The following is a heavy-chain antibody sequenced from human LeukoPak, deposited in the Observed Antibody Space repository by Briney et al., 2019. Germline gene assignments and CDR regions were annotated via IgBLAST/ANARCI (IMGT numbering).Heavy chain of an antibody. CDR2: IYYSGNT. CDR3: ARHWGQYSSGRQHFDF. J-gene: IGHJ4*02. CDR1: GGSISSYY. V-gene: IGHV4-59*08. Sequence: ASETLSLTCTVSGGSISSYYWSWIRQPPGKGLEWIGYIYYSGNTNYNPSLKSRVTISVDTSKNQFSLKLSSVTAADTAVYYCARHWGQYSSGRQHFDFWGQGTLVTVSS. D-gene: IGHD6-19*01.